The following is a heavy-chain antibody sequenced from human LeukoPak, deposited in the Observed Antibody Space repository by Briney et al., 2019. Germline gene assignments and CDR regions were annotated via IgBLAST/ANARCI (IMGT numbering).Heavy chain of an antibody. CDR1: GGSLSGYY. D-gene: IGHD6-13*01. CDR2: IHYSGTT. J-gene: IGHJ4*02. Sequence: PSETPSLTCTVSGGSLSGYYWNWIRQPPGKGLEWIGYIHYSGTTNYNPSLKSRVTISVDTSKNQLSLKLSSVTAADTAVYFCAKRGRSSWYFDYWGQGTQVTVSS. V-gene: IGHV4-59*01. CDR3: AKRGRSSWYFDY.